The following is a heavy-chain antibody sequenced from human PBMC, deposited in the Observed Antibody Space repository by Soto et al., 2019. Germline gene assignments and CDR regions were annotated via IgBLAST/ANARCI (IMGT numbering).Heavy chain of an antibody. J-gene: IGHJ4*02. Sequence: QITLNESGPTQVKPRQTLTLTCTFSGFSLTTSGVGVGWIRQSPGKAPEWLALIYWYDDKRYSPSLKSRLTITNDTSKNQVVLTMADLDPADTATYYCAHRVLRTVFGLVTTTAIYFDFWGQGTPVAVSS. CDR3: AHRVLRTVFGLVTTTAIYFDF. CDR2: IYWYDDK. CDR1: GFSLTTSGVG. D-gene: IGHD3-3*01. V-gene: IGHV2-5*01.